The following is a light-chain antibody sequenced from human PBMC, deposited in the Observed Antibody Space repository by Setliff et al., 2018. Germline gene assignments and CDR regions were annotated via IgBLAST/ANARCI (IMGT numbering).Light chain of an antibody. CDR2: DVI. J-gene: IGLJ1*01. V-gene: IGLV2-14*03. Sequence: QSALAQPAAVSRSPGQTIILSCTGTGSDVGGYDYISWYQLHPGKVPKLMIYDVINRPSGVSDRFSGSKSGNTASLTISGLQAEDEATYYCISYLYSQTLYVFGTGTKVTVL. CDR3: ISYLYSQTLYV. CDR1: GSDVGGYDY.